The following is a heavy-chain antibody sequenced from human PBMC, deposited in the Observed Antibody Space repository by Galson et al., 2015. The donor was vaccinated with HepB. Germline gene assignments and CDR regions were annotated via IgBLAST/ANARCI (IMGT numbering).Heavy chain of an antibody. Sequence: SLRLSCAASGFTFSSYAMSWVRQAPGKGLEWVSAISGSGGSTYYADSVKGRFTISRDNSKNTLYLQMNSLRAEDTAVYYCAKDASYYYGSGSFYDAFDIWGQGTMVTVSS. D-gene: IGHD3-10*01. CDR1: GFTFSSYA. J-gene: IGHJ3*02. CDR3: AKDASYYYGSGSFYDAFDI. CDR2: ISGSGGST. V-gene: IGHV3-23*01.